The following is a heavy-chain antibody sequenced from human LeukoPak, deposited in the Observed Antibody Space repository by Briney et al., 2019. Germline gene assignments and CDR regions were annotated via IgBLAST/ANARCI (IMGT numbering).Heavy chain of an antibody. V-gene: IGHV3-30-3*01. CDR1: GFTFSSYA. Sequence: PVRSLRLSCAASGFTFSSYAMHWVRQAPGKGLEWVAVISYDGSNKYYADSVKGRFTISRDNSKNTLYLQMNSLRAEDTAVYYCARGSPMMTMSVGAFDIWGQGTMVTVSS. CDR3: ARGSPMMTMSVGAFDI. CDR2: ISYDGSNK. J-gene: IGHJ3*02. D-gene: IGHD3-16*01.